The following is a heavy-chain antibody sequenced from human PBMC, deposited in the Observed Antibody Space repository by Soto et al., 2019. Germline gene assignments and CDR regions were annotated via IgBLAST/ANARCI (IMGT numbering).Heavy chain of an antibody. CDR3: AREKNWNNFYFYYGIDV. CDR2: ISVYNGDT. V-gene: IGHV1-18*01. Sequence: ASVKVSCKASGYIFSSYGISWVRQAPGQGLEWMGWISVYNGDTTYAQKFQGRVTMTTDTSTSTAYMELGSLRSDDTAVYYCAREKNWNNFYFYYGIDVWGQGTTVTVSS. J-gene: IGHJ6*02. CDR1: GYIFSSYG. D-gene: IGHD1-1*01.